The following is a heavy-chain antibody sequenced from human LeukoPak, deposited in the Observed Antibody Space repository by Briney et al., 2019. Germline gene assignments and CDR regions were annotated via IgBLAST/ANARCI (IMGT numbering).Heavy chain of an antibody. V-gene: IGHV1-46*01. Sequence: GASVKVSCKASGYTFTSSHIHWVRHVPGQGLEWMGIITPHNGQPSYAQKFKDRVTMTRDTLTSTVYMELTSLRSEDTAVYYCARDPCSGGSCYNWFDPWGQGTLVTVSS. D-gene: IGHD2-15*01. CDR1: GYTFTSSH. CDR2: ITPHNGQP. CDR3: ARDPCSGGSCYNWFDP. J-gene: IGHJ5*02.